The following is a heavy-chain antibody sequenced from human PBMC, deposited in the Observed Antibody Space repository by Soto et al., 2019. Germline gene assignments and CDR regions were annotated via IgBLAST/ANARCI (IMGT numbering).Heavy chain of an antibody. J-gene: IGHJ6*02. CDR3: AREFRSGVRFIYGMDV. CDR2: INPNSGGT. D-gene: IGHD3-10*01. CDR1: GYTFTGYY. Sequence: GASVKVSCKASGYTFTGYYMHWVRQAPGQGLEWMGWINPNSGGTNYAQKFQGWVTMTRDTSISTAYMELSRLRSDDTAVYYCAREFRSGVRFIYGMDVWGQGTTVTVSS. V-gene: IGHV1-2*04.